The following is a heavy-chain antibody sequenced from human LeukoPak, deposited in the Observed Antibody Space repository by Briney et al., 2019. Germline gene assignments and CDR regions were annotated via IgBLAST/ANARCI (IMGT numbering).Heavy chain of an antibody. J-gene: IGHJ4*02. CDR1: GFTFSSYS. CDR3: ARDSTYCYDSSGCPPDY. D-gene: IGHD3-22*01. CDR2: ISSTSSYI. V-gene: IGHV3-21*01. Sequence: PGGSLRLSCAASGFTFSSYSMNWVRQAPGKGLEWVSSISSTSSYIYYADSVKGRFTISRDNAKNSLYLQMNSLRAEDTAVYYCARDSTYCYDSSGCPPDYWGQGTLVTVSS.